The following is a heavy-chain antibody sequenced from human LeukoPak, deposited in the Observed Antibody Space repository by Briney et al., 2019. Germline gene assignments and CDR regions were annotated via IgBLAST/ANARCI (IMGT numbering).Heavy chain of an antibody. CDR2: INPNSGGT. Sequence: GASVKVSCKASGYTFTGYYMHWVRQAPRQGLEWMGWINPNSGGTNYAQKFQGRVTMTRDTSISTAYMELSRLRSDDTAVYYCAREDGDSNLPVDYWGQGTLVTVSS. V-gene: IGHV1-2*02. D-gene: IGHD4-17*01. CDR3: AREDGDSNLPVDY. CDR1: GYTFTGYY. J-gene: IGHJ4*02.